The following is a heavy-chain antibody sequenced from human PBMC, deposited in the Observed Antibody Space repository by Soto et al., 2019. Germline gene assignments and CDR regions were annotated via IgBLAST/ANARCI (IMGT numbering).Heavy chain of an antibody. D-gene: IGHD1-1*01. J-gene: IGHJ6*02. CDR3: AVHSDYYYYGMDV. CDR2: ISSSSSYI. Sequence: GWSLRLSCAASGFTCSSYSMNWVRQAPGKGLEWVSSISSSSSYIYYADSVKGRFTISRDNAKNSLYLQMNSLRAEDTAVYYCAVHSDYYYYGMDVWGQGTTVTVSS. V-gene: IGHV3-21*01. CDR1: GFTCSSYS.